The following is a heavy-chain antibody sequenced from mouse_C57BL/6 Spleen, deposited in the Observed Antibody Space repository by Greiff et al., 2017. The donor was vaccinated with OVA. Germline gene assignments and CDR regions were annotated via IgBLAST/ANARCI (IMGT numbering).Heavy chain of an antibody. CDR2: INPNNGGT. J-gene: IGHJ3*01. Sequence: VQLKQSGPELVKPGASVKISCKASGYTFTDYYMNWVKQSHGKSLEWIGDINPNNGGTSYNQKFKGKATLTVDKSSSTAYMELRSLTSEDSAVYYCARKGTGTWFAYWGQGTLVTVSA. CDR1: GYTFTDYY. CDR3: ARKGTGTWFAY. V-gene: IGHV1-26*01. D-gene: IGHD4-1*01.